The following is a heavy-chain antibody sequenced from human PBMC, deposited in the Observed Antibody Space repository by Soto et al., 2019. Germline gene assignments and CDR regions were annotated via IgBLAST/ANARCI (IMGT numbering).Heavy chain of an antibody. Sequence: EVQLVESGGGLVQPGGSLRLSCAASGFTFSSYWMSWVRQVPGKGLEWVANIKQDGSEKYNVDFVKGRFTISRHNAKNSLYLQMNSLRGEDKAVYYCARAYGSGSLTGYWGQGTLVTVSS. D-gene: IGHD3-10*01. J-gene: IGHJ4*02. CDR1: GFTFSSYW. V-gene: IGHV3-7*01. CDR3: ARAYGSGSLTGY. CDR2: IKQDGSEK.